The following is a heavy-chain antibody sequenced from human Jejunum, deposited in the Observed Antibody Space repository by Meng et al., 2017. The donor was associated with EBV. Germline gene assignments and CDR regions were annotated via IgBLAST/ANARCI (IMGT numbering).Heavy chain of an antibody. Sequence: VQRLGSGGGLVKPGGSLSLSCAASGFSFSDYYMGWIRQAPGKGLEWVSYISSGSGSTLYYADSVGGRFTISRDNAKNSLYLQMNSLRAEDTAVYYCAASAVVAPHYWGQGTLVTVSS. V-gene: IGHV3-11*01. J-gene: IGHJ4*02. CDR3: AASAVVAPHY. CDR2: ISSGSGSTL. CDR1: GFSFSDYY. D-gene: IGHD2-15*01.